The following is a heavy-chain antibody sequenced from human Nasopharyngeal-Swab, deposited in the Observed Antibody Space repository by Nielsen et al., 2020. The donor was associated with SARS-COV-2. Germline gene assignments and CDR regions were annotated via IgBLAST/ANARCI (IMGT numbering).Heavy chain of an antibody. V-gene: IGHV3-30*03. CDR3: ARGGAVAGNDYYYGMDV. Sequence: GESLKISCAASGFTFSSYGMHWVRQAPGKGLEWVAVISYDGSNKYYADSVKGRFTISRDNSKNTLYLQMNSLRAEDTAVYYCARGGAVAGNDYYYGMDVWGQGTTVTVSS. CDR1: GFTFSSYG. J-gene: IGHJ6*02. CDR2: ISYDGSNK. D-gene: IGHD6-19*01.